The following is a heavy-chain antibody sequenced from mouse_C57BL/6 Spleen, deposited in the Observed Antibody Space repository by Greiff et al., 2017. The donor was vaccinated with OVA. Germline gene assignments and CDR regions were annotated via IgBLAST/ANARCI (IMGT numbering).Heavy chain of an antibody. D-gene: IGHD2-4*01. CDR3: ARSRVYDYDDLYYAMDY. J-gene: IGHJ4*01. CDR1: GYSFTGYY. Sequence: EVKVEESGPELVKPGASVKISCKASGYSFTGYYMNWVKQSPEKSLEWIGEINPSTGGTTYNQKFKAKATLTVDKSSSTAYMQLKSLTSEDSAVYYCARSRVYDYDDLYYAMDYWGQGTSVTVSS. V-gene: IGHV1-42*01. CDR2: INPSTGGT.